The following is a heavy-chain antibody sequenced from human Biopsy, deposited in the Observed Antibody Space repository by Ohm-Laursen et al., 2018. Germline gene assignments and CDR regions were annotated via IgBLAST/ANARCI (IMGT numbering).Heavy chain of an antibody. CDR1: GGPLNSYY. CDR2: IYYSGIA. V-gene: IGHV4-59*07. J-gene: IGHJ4*02. D-gene: IGHD5-24*01. CDR3: ARGGFGLDGYNSL. Sequence: SDTLSLTCTVSGGPLNSYYWSWIRQPPGKGLEWIGYIYYSGIAANYNPSLKGRVTISVDTSKHQFSLRLTSATAADPAVYYCARGGFGLDGYNSLWGRGTLVIVS.